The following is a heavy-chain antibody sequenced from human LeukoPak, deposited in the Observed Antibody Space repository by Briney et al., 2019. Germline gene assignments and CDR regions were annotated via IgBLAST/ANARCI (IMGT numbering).Heavy chain of an antibody. CDR2: ISYDGSNK. J-gene: IGHJ4*02. CDR3: ARGTVYYYDSSGTFDY. CDR1: GFTFSSYA. D-gene: IGHD3-22*01. Sequence: GGSLRLSCAASGFTFSSYAMHWVRQAPGKGLEWVAVISYDGSNKYYADSVKGRFTISRDNSKNTLYLQMNSLRAEDTAVYYCARGTVYYYDSSGTFDYWGQGTLVTVSS. V-gene: IGHV3-30-3*01.